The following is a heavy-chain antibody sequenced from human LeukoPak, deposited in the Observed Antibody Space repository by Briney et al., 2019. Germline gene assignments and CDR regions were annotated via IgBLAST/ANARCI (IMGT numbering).Heavy chain of an antibody. J-gene: IGHJ5*02. CDR3: ARDSGTTGEVKFDP. D-gene: IGHD3-10*01. Sequence: PSETLSLTCTVSGGSISSYYWSWIRQPPGKGLEWIGYIYYSGTTTYNPSLKSRVTMSVDTAKNQVSLRLSSVTAADTAVYYCARDSGTTGEVKFDPWGQGSLVTVSS. V-gene: IGHV4-59*12. CDR1: GGSISSYY. CDR2: IYYSGTT.